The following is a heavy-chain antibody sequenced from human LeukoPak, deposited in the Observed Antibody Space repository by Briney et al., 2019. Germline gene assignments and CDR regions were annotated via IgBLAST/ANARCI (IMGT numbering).Heavy chain of an antibody. CDR3: ARDIREVGESHYFDY. J-gene: IGHJ4*02. D-gene: IGHD1-26*01. CDR1: GFSITTYY. Sequence: PSETLSLTCTVSGFSITTYYWSWIRQSPGNGLELIGQIHSSGSTTYNPSLKSRVTISVDTSKNQFSLHLSSVTAADTAVYYCARDIREVGESHYFDYWGQGTLVTVTS. V-gene: IGHV4-59*01. CDR2: IHSSGST.